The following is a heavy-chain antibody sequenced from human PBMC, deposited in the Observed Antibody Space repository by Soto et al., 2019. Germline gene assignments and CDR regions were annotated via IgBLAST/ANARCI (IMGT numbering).Heavy chain of an antibody. J-gene: IGHJ1*01. V-gene: IGHV4-39*01. CDR3: AWLGGLTELSGPWYRFER. CDR1: GGPVFSSSSD. CDR2: IFYNGKT. Sequence: SETLSLTCTVTGGPVFSSSSDWAWTRQSPGMELEWIGQIFYNGKTYYSPSLGSRVTMSVDSSNNLFSLSLRSVPAADTALYYCAWLGGLTELSGPWYRFERWGRGILVTVSS. D-gene: IGHD3-16*01.